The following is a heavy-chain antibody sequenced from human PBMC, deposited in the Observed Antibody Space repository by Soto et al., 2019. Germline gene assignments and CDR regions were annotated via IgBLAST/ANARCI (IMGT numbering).Heavy chain of an antibody. D-gene: IGHD3-16*01. Sequence: SETLSLTCAVSGGSFRGYFWSWIRQSPAKGLEWIGEINDSGNTYYNPSFKSRLTISVDTSTSQISLRLTSVTAADSAVYYCQGGDFWGQGTLVTVSS. V-gene: IGHV4-34*01. CDR3: QGGDF. CDR2: INDSGNT. CDR1: GGSFRGYF. J-gene: IGHJ4*02.